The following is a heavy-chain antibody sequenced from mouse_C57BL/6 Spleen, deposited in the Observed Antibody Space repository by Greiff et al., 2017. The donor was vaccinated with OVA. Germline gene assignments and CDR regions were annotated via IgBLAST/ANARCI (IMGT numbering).Heavy chain of an antibody. CDR2: IDPSDSYT. D-gene: IGHD2-4*01. CDR1: GYTFTSYW. J-gene: IGHJ4*01. CDR3: ARSELYDYDYYYAMDY. Sequence: VQLQQPGAELVRPGTSVKLSCKASGYTFTSYWMHWVKQRPGQGLEWIGVIDPSDSYTNYNQKFKGKATLTVDTSSSTAYMQLSSLTSEDSEVYYCARSELYDYDYYYAMDYWGQGTSVTVSS. V-gene: IGHV1-59*01.